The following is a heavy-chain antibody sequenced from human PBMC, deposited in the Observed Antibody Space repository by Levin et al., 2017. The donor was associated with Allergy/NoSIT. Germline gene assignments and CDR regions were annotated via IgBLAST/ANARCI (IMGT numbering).Heavy chain of an antibody. CDR3: AKEKGGNYYGMDV. CDR2: ISYDGSNK. Sequence: GESLKISCAASGFTFSSYGMHWVRQAPGKGLEWVAVISYDGSNKYYADSVKGRFTISRDNSKNTLYLQMNSLRAEDTAVYYCAKEKGGNYYGMDVWGQGTTVTVSS. V-gene: IGHV3-30*18. D-gene: IGHD2-15*01. CDR1: GFTFSSYG. J-gene: IGHJ6*02.